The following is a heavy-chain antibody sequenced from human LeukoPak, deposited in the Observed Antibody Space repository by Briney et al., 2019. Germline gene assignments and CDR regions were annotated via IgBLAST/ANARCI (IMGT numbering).Heavy chain of an antibody. Sequence: ASVKVSCKVSGYTLTELSMHWVRQAPGKGLEWMGGFDPEDGETIYAQKFQGRVTMTEDTSTDTAYMELSSLRSEDTAVYYCATGFFRSRGLYAFDIWGQGKIVNVSS. CDR2: FDPEDGET. CDR1: GYTLTELS. V-gene: IGHV1-24*01. J-gene: IGHJ3*02. CDR3: ATGFFRSRGLYAFDI. D-gene: IGHD2-2*01.